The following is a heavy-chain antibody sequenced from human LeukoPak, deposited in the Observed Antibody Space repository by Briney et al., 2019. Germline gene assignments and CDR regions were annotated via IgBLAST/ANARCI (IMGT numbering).Heavy chain of an antibody. J-gene: IGHJ6*02. CDR3: ARAPAVAAQGYYGMDV. Sequence: PGGSLRLSCAASGFTFSDYYMSWIRQAPGKGLEWVSYISSSSYTNYADSVKGRFTISRDNAKNSLYLQMNSLRAEDTAVYYCARAPAVAAQGYYGMDVWGQGTTVTVSS. CDR1: GFTFSDYY. V-gene: IGHV3-11*06. CDR2: ISSSSYT. D-gene: IGHD6-19*01.